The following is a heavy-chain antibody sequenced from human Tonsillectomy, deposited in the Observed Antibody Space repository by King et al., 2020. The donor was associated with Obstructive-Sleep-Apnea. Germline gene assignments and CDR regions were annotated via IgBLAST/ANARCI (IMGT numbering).Heavy chain of an antibody. CDR2: IYDSGST. V-gene: IGHV4-59*01. D-gene: IGHD3-22*01. Sequence: QLQESGPGLVKPSETLSLTCSVSGGSISSFYWTWIRQPPGKGLEWSGYIYDSGSTTYNPSLTSRVTISIDTSKNQFSLKLTSVTAADTALDYCARPPTVFYYGRGPFWFFHFWGSGHLVSVS. CDR3: ARPPTVFYYGRGPFWFFHF. J-gene: IGHJ2*01. CDR1: GGSISSFY.